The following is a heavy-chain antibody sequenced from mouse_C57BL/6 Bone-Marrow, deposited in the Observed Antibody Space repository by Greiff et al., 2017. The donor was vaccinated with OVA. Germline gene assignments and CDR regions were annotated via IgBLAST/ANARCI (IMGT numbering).Heavy chain of an antibody. CDR3: TTYRY. V-gene: IGHV14-4*01. Sequence: EVKLVESGAELVRPGASVKLSCTASGFNIKDDYMHWVKERPEQGLEWIGWIDPENGDTEYASKFQGKATITADTSSKTVYLHLSDLTSEDTAVYYCTTYRYWGQGTTLTVSA. CDR2: IDPENGDT. J-gene: IGHJ2*01. CDR1: GFNIKDDY.